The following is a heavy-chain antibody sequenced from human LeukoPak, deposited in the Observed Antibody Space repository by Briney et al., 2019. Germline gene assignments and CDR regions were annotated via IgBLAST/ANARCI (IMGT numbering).Heavy chain of an antibody. CDR2: ISGSGGST. Sequence: PGGSLRLSCAASGFTFSSYAMSWVRQAPGKGLEWVSAISGSGGSTYYADSVKGRFTISGDNSKNTLYLQMNSLRAEDTAVYYCANAYYYDSSGYYAYYNFDYWGQGTLVTVSS. CDR1: GFTFSSYA. V-gene: IGHV3-23*01. D-gene: IGHD3-22*01. CDR3: ANAYYYDSSGYYAYYNFDY. J-gene: IGHJ4*02.